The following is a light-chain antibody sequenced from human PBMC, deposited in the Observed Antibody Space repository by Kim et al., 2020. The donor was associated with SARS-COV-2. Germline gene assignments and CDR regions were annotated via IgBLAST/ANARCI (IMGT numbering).Light chain of an antibody. CDR1: SSDVGGYHY. V-gene: IGLV2-14*03. CDR3: ASYTSSSTLV. J-gene: IGLJ2*01. CDR2: DVS. Sequence: GQSITLSCTGTSSDVGGYHYVSWYQQHPGKAPKLMIYDVSDRPSGVSNRFSGSKSGNTASLTISWLQAEDEAHYYCASYTSSSTLVFGGGTQLTVL.